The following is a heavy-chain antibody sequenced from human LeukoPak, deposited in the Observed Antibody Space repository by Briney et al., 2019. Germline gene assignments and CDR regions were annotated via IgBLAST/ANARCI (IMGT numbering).Heavy chain of an antibody. CDR1: GFTFSNAW. CDR2: ISSSSSYI. D-gene: IGHD3-10*01. V-gene: IGHV3-21*01. Sequence: GGSLRLSCAASGFTFSNAWMSWVRQAPGKGLEWVSSISSSSSYIYYADSVKGRFTISRDNAKNSLYLQMNSLRAEDTAVYYCAKDSVYYGSGSYYNDWGQGTLVTVSS. CDR3: AKDSVYYGSGSYYND. J-gene: IGHJ4*02.